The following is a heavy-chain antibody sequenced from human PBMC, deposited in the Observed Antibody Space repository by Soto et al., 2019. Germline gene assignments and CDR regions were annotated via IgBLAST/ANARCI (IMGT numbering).Heavy chain of an antibody. CDR2: ISGSGGST. CDR3: ARANYYGSPGDFDY. D-gene: IGHD3-10*01. CDR1: GFTFSSYA. J-gene: IGHJ4*02. V-gene: IGHV3-23*01. Sequence: GGSLRLSCAASGFTFSSYAMSWVRQAPGKGLKWVSAISGSGGSTYYADSVKGRFTISRDNSKNSLYLQMNSLRAEDTAVYYCARANYYGSPGDFDYWGQGTLVTVSS.